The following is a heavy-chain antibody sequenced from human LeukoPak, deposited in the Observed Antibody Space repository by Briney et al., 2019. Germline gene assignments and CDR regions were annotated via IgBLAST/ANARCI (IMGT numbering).Heavy chain of an antibody. D-gene: IGHD3-22*01. J-gene: IGHJ4*02. Sequence: ASVKVSCKASGYTFTGYYLHWVRQAPGQGLEWMGWINPNSGGTKYAQKFQGRVTMTRDMSISTAYMELTTLTSDDTAVFYCARRQHGSGFRSQFDFWGQGTLVTVSS. V-gene: IGHV1-2*02. CDR3: ARRQHGSGFRSQFDF. CDR2: INPNSGGT. CDR1: GYTFTGYY.